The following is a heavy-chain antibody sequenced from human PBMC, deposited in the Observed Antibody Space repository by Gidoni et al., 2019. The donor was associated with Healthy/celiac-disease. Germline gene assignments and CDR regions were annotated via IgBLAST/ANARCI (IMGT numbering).Heavy chain of an antibody. D-gene: IGHD3-10*01. CDR2: IWYDGSNK. CDR1: GFTFRSHG. Sequence: QVQLVESGGGVVQPGRSLRLSCAASGFTFRSHGMHWVRQAPGKGLEWVAVIWYDGSNKYYADSVKGRFTISRDNSKNTLYLQMNSLRAEDTAVYYCARDRITMVRGVIWGAFDIWGQGTMVTVSS. J-gene: IGHJ3*02. V-gene: IGHV3-33*01. CDR3: ARDRITMVRGVIWGAFDI.